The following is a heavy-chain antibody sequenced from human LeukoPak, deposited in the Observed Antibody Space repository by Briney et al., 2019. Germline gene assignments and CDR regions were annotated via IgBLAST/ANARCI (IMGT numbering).Heavy chain of an antibody. J-gene: IGHJ4*02. D-gene: IGHD5-24*01. CDR3: TAERWLQAYFDY. V-gene: IGHV3-49*03. Sequence: GGSLRLSCTASGFTFGDYAMSWFRQAPGKGLEWVGFIRSKAYGGTTEYAASVKGRFTISRDDSKSIAYLQMNSLKTEDTAVYYCTAERWLQAYFDYWGQGTLVTVSS. CDR1: GFTFGDYA. CDR2: IRSKAYGGTT.